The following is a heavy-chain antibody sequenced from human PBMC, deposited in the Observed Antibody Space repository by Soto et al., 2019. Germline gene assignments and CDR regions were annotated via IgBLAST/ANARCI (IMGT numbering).Heavy chain of an antibody. CDR1: GGSFSGYY. V-gene: IGHV4-34*01. D-gene: IGHD3-3*01. J-gene: IGHJ4*02. CDR2: INHSGST. CDR3: ARAGYDFWSGYRPTRYYFDY. Sequence: SETLSLTCAVYGGSFSGYYWSWIRQPPGKGLEWIGEINHSGSTNYNPSLKSRVTISVDASKNQFSLKLSSVTAADTAVYYCARAGYDFWSGYRPTRYYFDYWGQGTLVTVSS.